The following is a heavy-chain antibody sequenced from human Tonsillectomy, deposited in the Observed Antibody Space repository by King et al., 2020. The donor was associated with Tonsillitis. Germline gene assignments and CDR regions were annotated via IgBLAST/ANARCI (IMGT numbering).Heavy chain of an antibody. D-gene: IGHD6-19*01. J-gene: IGHJ5*02. Sequence: QGQLVQSGAEVKKPGASVKVSCKASGYTFTSYDINWVRQATGQGLEWMGWMNPNSGNTGYAQKFQGRVTMTRNTSISTAYLEVSSLRSEDTAVYYCARAPGWAVAGTFMGWFDPWGQGTLVTVSS. CDR1: GYTFTSYD. CDR3: ARAPGWAVAGTFMGWFDP. V-gene: IGHV1-8*01. CDR2: MNPNSGNT.